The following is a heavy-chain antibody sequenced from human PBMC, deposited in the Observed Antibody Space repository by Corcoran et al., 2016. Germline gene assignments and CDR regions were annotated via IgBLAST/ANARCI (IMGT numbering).Heavy chain of an antibody. J-gene: IGHJ6*02. CDR1: GNIFTSYW. V-gene: IGHV5-51*01. Sequence: EVQLVQSGAEVKKPGESLKISCQGSGNIFTSYWIGWVRQMPGQGLAWKGIIYHGDSDTRYSPSSQGQVTISVDRSTTTVYLQRSSLKASDAAMYYCARRGTAPGSRYYGMDVWGQGTTVTVSS. D-gene: IGHD1-1*01. CDR3: ARRGTAPGSRYYGMDV. CDR2: IYHGDSDT.